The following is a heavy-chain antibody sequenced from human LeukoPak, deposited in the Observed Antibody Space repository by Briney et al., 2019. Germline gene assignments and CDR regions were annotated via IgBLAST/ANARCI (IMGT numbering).Heavy chain of an antibody. V-gene: IGHV3-23*01. D-gene: IGHD2-2*02. Sequence: GGSLRLSCAASGFTFSSYWMSWVRLAPGKGLEWVSTISGSGGSTYYADSVKGRFTISRDNSKNSLYLQMNSLRAEDTAIYYCAKVGYCISTTCYTYFDYWGQGTLVTVSS. CDR3: AKVGYCISTTCYTYFDY. CDR1: GFTFSSYW. CDR2: ISGSGGST. J-gene: IGHJ4*02.